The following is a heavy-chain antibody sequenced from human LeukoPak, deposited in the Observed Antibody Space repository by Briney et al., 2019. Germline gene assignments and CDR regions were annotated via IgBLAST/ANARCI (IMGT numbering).Heavy chain of an antibody. CDR3: AKDRSSGWFLGMDV. D-gene: IGHD6-19*01. J-gene: IGHJ6*02. V-gene: IGHV3-30*18. Sequence: GGSLRLSCAASGFTFSSYGMHWVRQAPGKGLEWVAVISYDGSNKYYADSVKGRFTISRDNSKNTLYLQMNSLSAEDTSVYYCAKDRSSGWFLGMDVWGQGTTVTVSS. CDR2: ISYDGSNK. CDR1: GFTFSSYG.